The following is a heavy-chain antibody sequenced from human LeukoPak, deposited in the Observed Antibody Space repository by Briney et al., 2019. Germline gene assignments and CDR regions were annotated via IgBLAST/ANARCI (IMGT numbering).Heavy chain of an antibody. D-gene: IGHD3-22*01. CDR2: IYSGGST. V-gene: IGHV3-53*01. J-gene: IGHJ5*02. Sequence: GGSLRLSCAASGFTVSSNYMSWVRQAPGKGLEWVSVIYSGGSTYYADSVKGRFTISRDNSKNTLYLQMNSLRAEDTAVYYCARGVARYYDSSGYIEENWFDPWGQGTLVTVSS. CDR1: GFTVSSNY. CDR3: ARGVARYYDSSGYIEENWFDP.